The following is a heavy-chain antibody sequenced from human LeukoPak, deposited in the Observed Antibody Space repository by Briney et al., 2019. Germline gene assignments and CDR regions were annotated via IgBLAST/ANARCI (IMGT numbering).Heavy chain of an antibody. Sequence: GVSLRLSCAASGFTFSSYEMNWVRQAPGKGLEWVSYIGSSGSTIYYADSVKGRFIISRDNAKNSLYLQMNSLRAEDTAVYYCARGYYGSGSRHFDYWGQGTLVTVSS. J-gene: IGHJ4*02. CDR2: IGSSGSTI. D-gene: IGHD3-10*01. CDR1: GFTFSSYE. V-gene: IGHV3-48*03. CDR3: ARGYYGSGSRHFDY.